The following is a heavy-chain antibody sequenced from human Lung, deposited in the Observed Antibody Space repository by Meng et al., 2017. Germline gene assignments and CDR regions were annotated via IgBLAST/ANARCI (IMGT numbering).Heavy chain of an antibody. D-gene: IGHD6-19*01. Sequence: GELLEAAPGLVKTSGTLSRTCVGSGGSISSIDGWSWVRQPPGKGLEWIGEIYHGGDTNYNPSLKSRVTIAIDRSKNQFSLKLSSVTAADTAVYYCASWIYSCGWQWGQGTLVTVSS. CDR2: IYHGGDT. CDR1: GGSISSIDG. V-gene: IGHV4/OR15-8*02. J-gene: IGHJ4*02. CDR3: ASWIYSCGWQ.